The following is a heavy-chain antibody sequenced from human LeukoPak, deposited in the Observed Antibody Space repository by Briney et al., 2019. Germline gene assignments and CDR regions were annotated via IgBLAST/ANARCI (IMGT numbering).Heavy chain of an antibody. CDR2: ISAYYGNT. V-gene: IGHV1-18*01. J-gene: IGHJ4*02. Sequence: ASVKVSCKASGYTFTTYAINWVRQAPGQGLEWMGWISAYYGNTTYAQKFQGRVTMTTDTSTSTAYMELRSLRSDDTAVYYCARTWMGIAAAGPDYPPLDYWGQGTLVTVSS. CDR3: ARTWMGIAAAGPDYPPLDY. D-gene: IGHD6-13*01. CDR1: GYTFTTYA.